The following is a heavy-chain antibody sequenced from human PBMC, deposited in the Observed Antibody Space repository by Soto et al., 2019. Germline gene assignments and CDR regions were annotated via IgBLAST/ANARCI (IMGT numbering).Heavy chain of an antibody. V-gene: IGHV3-20*04. D-gene: IGHD6-13*01. Sequence: PGGSLSLSCAASGFPFDDYGMSWVRQAPGKGLEWVSGINWNGGSTGYADSVKGRFTISRDNAKNSLYLQMNSLRAEDTALYYCARVIEQQLARPDYYYYYGMDVWGQGTTVTVSS. CDR1: GFPFDDYG. CDR2: INWNGGST. J-gene: IGHJ6*02. CDR3: ARVIEQQLARPDYYYYYGMDV.